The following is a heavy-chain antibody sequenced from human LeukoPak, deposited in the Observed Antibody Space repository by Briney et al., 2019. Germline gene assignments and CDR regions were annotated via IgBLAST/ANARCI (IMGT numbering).Heavy chain of an antibody. CDR2: IASDGSQT. D-gene: IGHD3-10*01. J-gene: IGHJ3*02. CDR3: ARERQDTIVHSGAFDI. CDR1: GFTFSSYF. V-gene: IGHV3-30-3*01. Sequence: GGSLRLSCAASGFTFSSYFMHWVRQAPGKGLEWVAVIASDGSQTFYVESVKGRFSISRDNYKDTLYLQMNSLRAEDTAVYFCARERQDTIVHSGAFDIWGQGTMVIVSS.